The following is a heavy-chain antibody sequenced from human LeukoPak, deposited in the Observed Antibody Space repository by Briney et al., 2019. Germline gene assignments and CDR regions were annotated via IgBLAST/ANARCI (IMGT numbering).Heavy chain of an antibody. CDR1: GFSFSSYW. Sequence: GGSLRLSCAASGFSFSSYWMSWVRQAPGKGLEWVANIKQDGSETYSVDSVKGRFTISRDNAKNSLYLQMNSLRVEDTAVYYCARVRLGSYYFNYWGQGTLVTVSS. V-gene: IGHV3-7*01. CDR2: IKQDGSET. J-gene: IGHJ4*02. D-gene: IGHD1-26*01. CDR3: ARVRLGSYYFNY.